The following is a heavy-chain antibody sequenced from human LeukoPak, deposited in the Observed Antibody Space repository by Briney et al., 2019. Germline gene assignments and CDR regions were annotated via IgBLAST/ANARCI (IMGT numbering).Heavy chain of an antibody. J-gene: IGHJ4*02. CDR3: ARVSGVVPAATLDF. CDR1: GFTFRSYS. Sequence: GGSLRLSCAASGFTFRSYSMNWVRQAPGKGLECVSSISTGSSYIYYADSVKGRFTISRDNAKNSLYLQMNSLRAEDTAVYYCARVSGVVPAATLDFWGQGALVTVSS. V-gene: IGHV3-21*01. D-gene: IGHD2-2*01. CDR2: ISTGSSYI.